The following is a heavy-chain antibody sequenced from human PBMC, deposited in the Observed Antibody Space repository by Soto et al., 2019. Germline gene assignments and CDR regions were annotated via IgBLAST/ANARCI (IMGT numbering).Heavy chain of an antibody. CDR1: GFMFNNYA. CDR2: VSVSGGTT. D-gene: IGHD3-22*01. CDR3: AKGLYYYDSSGYRLFDY. V-gene: IGHV3-23*01. Sequence: EGCLRRSWAPSGFMFNNYAMSWIRQAPGKGLEWVSTVSVSGGTTYYADSLKGRFTISRDNSKKTVYLQMNRLRADDTAIYYCAKGLYYYDSSGYRLFDYWGQRTLVTVSS. J-gene: IGHJ4*02.